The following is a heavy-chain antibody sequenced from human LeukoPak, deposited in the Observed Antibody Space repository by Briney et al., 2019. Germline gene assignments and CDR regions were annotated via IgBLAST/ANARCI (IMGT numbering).Heavy chain of an antibody. Sequence: GGSLRLSCAASGFTFSSYSMNWVRQAPGKGLEWVSSISSSSSYIYYADSVKGRFTISRDNAKSSLYLQMNSLRAEDTAVYYCAKGPNLFDYWGQGTLVTVSS. V-gene: IGHV3-21*01. CDR2: ISSSSSYI. CDR3: AKGPNLFDY. J-gene: IGHJ4*02. CDR1: GFTFSSYS.